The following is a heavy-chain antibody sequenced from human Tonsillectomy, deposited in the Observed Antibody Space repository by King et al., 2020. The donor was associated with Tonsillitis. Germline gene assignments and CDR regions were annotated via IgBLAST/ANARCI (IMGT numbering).Heavy chain of an antibody. Sequence: QLVQSGAEVKKPGASVKVSCKASGYTFTSYDINWVRQATGQGLDWMGWMNPNSGNTGYAQKFQGRVTMTRNTSISTAYMELSSLRSEDTAVYYCARAPVLRFLEWLGDWFDPWGQGTLVTVSS. CDR3: ARAPVLRFLEWLGDWFDP. D-gene: IGHD3-3*01. CDR1: GYTFTSYD. CDR2: MNPNSGNT. V-gene: IGHV1-8*01. J-gene: IGHJ5*02.